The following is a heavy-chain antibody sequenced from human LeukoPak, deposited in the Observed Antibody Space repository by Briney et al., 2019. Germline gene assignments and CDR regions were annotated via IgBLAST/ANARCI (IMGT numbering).Heavy chain of an antibody. CDR3: ARDVTTGFDY. D-gene: IGHD3-22*01. V-gene: IGHV3-53*01. CDR2: IYSGGST. CDR1: GFTVSSNY. J-gene: IGHJ4*02. Sequence: GGSLRLSCAASGFTVSSNYMTWVRQAPGKGLEWVSVIYSGGSTYYADSVMGRFTISRDNSKNTLYLQMNSLRAEDTAVYYCARDVTTGFDYWGQGTLVTVSS.